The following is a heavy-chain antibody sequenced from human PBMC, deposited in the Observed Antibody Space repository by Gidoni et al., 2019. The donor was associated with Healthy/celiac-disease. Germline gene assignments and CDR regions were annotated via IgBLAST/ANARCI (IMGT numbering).Heavy chain of an antibody. Sequence: QVQLVESVGGLVKPGRYLRPSCAASGLTFRDYYMSWIRQAPGTGLGWFSDISSSSSYTNYAVAVKGRFTIARDNAKHSLYLQINSLRAEDPAVYYCARGAGGYYYYGMDVWGQGTTVTVSS. CDR2: ISSSSSYT. J-gene: IGHJ6*02. CDR3: ARGAGGYYYYGMDV. V-gene: IGHV3-11*05. D-gene: IGHD1-26*01. CDR1: GLTFRDYY.